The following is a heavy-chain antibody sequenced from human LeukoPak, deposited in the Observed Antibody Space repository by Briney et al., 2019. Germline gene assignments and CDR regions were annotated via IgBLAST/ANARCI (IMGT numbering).Heavy chain of an antibody. D-gene: IGHD2-2*01. CDR1: GLTFSTYS. CDR3: LPRYCSSTSCEDY. J-gene: IGHJ4*02. Sequence: GGSLRLSCAASGLTFSTYSMNWVRQAPGQGLQWVSSISSSSKYIYYADSVKGRFTISRDNAKNSLYLQMNSLRPEDSAVYYCLPRYCSSTSCEDYWGQGTLVTVSS. CDR2: ISSSSKYI. V-gene: IGHV3-21*06.